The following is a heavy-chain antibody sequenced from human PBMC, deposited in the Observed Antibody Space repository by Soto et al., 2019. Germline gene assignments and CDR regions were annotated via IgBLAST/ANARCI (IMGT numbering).Heavy chain of an antibody. Sequence: ASVKVSCKASGYTFTSYAMHWVRQAPGQRLEWMGWINADNGNTNYSQKLQGRVTMTTDTSTSTAYMELRSLRSDDTAVYYCASNHDPHYYYYCYMDVWGKGTTVTVSS. CDR2: INADNGNT. D-gene: IGHD1-1*01. CDR1: GYTFTSYA. V-gene: IGHV1-3*01. CDR3: ASNHDPHYYYYCYMDV. J-gene: IGHJ6*03.